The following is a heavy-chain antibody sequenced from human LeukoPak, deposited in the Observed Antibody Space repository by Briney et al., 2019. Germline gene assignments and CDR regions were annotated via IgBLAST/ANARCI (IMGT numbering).Heavy chain of an antibody. J-gene: IGHJ4*02. CDR1: GFTFSSYS. CDR3: ASSIGLLRPES. D-gene: IGHD2-15*01. CDR2: ISSSSSYI. Sequence: GGSLRLSCAASGFTFSSYSMNWVRQAPGKGLGWVSSISSSSSYIYYADSVKGRFTISRDNAKNSLYLQMNSLRAEDTAVYYCASSIGLLRPESWGQGTLVTVSS. V-gene: IGHV3-21*01.